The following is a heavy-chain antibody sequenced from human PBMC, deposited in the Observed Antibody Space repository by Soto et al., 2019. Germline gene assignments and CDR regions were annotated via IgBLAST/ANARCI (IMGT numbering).Heavy chain of an antibody. CDR2: IYHSGST. D-gene: IGHD3-3*01. CDR1: GGSISSSSYY. Sequence: PTETLSLSCTVSGGSISSSSYYWGWIRQPPGKGLEWIGSIYHSGSTNYNPSLKSRVTISVDKSKNQFSLKLSSVTAADTAVYYCARASVVGVVIHWGQGTLVTVSS. V-gene: IGHV4-39*07. CDR3: ARASVVGVVIH. J-gene: IGHJ4*02.